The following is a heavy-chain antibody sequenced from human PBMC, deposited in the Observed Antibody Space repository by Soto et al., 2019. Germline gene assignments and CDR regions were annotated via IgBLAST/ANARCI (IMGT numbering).Heavy chain of an antibody. CDR1: GFTFSSYA. V-gene: IGHV3-64*01. J-gene: IGHJ4*02. Sequence: EVQLVESGGGLVQPGGSLRLSCAASGFTFSSYAMHWVRQAPGKGLEYVSAISSNGGSTYYANSVKGRFTISRDNSKNTLYLQMGSLRAEDMAVYYCASGPGYYSDYWGQGTLVTVSS. CDR2: ISSNGGST. CDR3: ASGPGYYSDY.